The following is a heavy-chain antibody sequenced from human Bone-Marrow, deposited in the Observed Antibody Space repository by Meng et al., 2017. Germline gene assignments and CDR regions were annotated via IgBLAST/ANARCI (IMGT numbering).Heavy chain of an antibody. J-gene: IGHJ4*02. D-gene: IGHD6-19*01. CDR3: ARVGGKQWLVQGPLHYYFDY. CDR2: IYHSGST. CDR1: GGSISRSNW. V-gene: IGHV4-4*02. Sequence: ESCPRPVTASGPCSLHCAVSGGSISRSNWWSWARQPPGKGLEWIGEIYHSGSTNYNPSLKSRVTISVDKSKNQFSLKLSSVTAADTAVYYCARVGGKQWLVQGPLHYYFDYWGQGTLVTVSS.